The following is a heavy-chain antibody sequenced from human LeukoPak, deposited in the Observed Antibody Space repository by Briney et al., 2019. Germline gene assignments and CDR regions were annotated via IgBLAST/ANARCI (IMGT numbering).Heavy chain of an antibody. D-gene: IGHD1-26*01. V-gene: IGHV1-18*01. J-gene: IGHJ4*02. CDR1: GYTFTSYG. CDR3: ARRVVGATDLFDY. Sequence: ASVKVSCKASGYTFTSYGISWVRQAPGQGLEWMGWISAYNGNTNYAQKLQGRVTMTTETSTSTAYMELRSLISDDTAVYYCARRVVGATDLFDYWGQGTLVTVSS. CDR2: ISAYNGNT.